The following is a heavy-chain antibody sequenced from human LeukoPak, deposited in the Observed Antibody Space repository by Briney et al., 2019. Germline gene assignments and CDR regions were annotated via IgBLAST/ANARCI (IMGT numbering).Heavy chain of an antibody. CDR2: IWYDGSNK. CDR3: ARDKLGRGVITATIDY. CDR1: GFTFSSYG. Sequence: PGRSRRLSCAASGFTFSSYGMHWVRKAPGKGLEWVAVIWYDGSNKYYADSVKGRFTISRDNSKNTLYLQMNSLRAEDTAVYYCARDKLGRGVITATIDYWGQGTLVTVSS. D-gene: IGHD3-10*01. J-gene: IGHJ4*02. V-gene: IGHV3-33*01.